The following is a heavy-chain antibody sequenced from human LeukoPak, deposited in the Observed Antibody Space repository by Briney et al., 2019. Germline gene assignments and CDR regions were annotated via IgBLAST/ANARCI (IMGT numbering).Heavy chain of an antibody. D-gene: IGHD3-3*01. CDR2: ISYEGSNE. Sequence: GGSLRLSCAASGFTFSSYTMHWVRQAPGKGLEWVAVISYEGSNENYPDSVKGRFTISRDNSKNTLYLQLNSLRAEDTAVYYCARDRENDLDYWDQGTLVTVSS. CDR1: GFTFSSYT. J-gene: IGHJ4*02. V-gene: IGHV3-30-3*01. CDR3: ARDRENDLDY.